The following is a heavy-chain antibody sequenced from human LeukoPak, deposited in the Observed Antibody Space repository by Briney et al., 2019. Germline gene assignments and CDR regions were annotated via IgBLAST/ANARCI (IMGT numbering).Heavy chain of an antibody. CDR3: ARGFMNPGFDY. J-gene: IGHJ4*02. Sequence: SQNLSLNCAISGDSVSSAAWNWIRQSPSRGLEWLGRTYYSSKWSNDYAVSVKSRITINPDTSKNQLSLQLNSVTPEDTAVYYCARGFMNPGFDYWGQGTLVTVSS. CDR2: TYYSSKWSN. CDR1: GDSVSSAA. D-gene: IGHD1-14*01. V-gene: IGHV6-1*01.